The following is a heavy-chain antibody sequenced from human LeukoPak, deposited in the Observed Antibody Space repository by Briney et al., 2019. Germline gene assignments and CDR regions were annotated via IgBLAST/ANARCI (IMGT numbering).Heavy chain of an antibody. CDR1: GFTFSSYS. J-gene: IGHJ4*02. CDR3: ARGLYDSSGYYTFDY. V-gene: IGHV3-21*01. CDR2: ISSSSSYI. D-gene: IGHD3-22*01. Sequence: PGGSLRLSCAASGFTFSSYSMNWVRQAPGKGLEWVSSISSSSSYIYYADSVKGRFTISRDNAKNSLYLQMNSLRAEDTAVYYCARGLYDSSGYYTFDYWGQGTLVTVSS.